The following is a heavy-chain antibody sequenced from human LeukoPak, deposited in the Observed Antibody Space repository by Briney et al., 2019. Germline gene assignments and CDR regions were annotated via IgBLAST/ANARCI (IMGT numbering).Heavy chain of an antibody. V-gene: IGHV4-59*01. CDR3: ARGRIAAAGTVDY. Sequence: PSETLSLTCTVSGGSISTYYWSWVRQPPGKGLEWIGYINYSGRTNANSSLKSRVAISVDTSKNQFSLRLSSVTAADTAVYYCARGRIAAAGTVDYRGQGTLVTVSS. CDR2: INYSGRT. CDR1: GGSISTYY. D-gene: IGHD6-13*01. J-gene: IGHJ4*02.